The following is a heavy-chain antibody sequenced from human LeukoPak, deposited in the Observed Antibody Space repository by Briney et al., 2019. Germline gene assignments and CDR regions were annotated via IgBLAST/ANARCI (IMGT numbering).Heavy chain of an antibody. CDR2: IRTKTTGATA. J-gene: IGHJ4*02. V-gene: IGHV3-49*03. Sequence: GGSLRLSCTASGFTFDEDAMSWFRQAPGKGLEWVGFIRTKTTGATAEYAASVKGRFSISRDDSKSIAYLQMNSLKTEDTAVYYCARLIAVVVAASSYFDSWGRGTRVTVSS. CDR3: ARLIAVVVAASSYFDS. CDR1: GFTFDEDA. D-gene: IGHD2-15*01.